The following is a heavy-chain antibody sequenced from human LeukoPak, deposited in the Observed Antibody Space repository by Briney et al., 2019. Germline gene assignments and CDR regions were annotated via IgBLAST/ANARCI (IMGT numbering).Heavy chain of an antibody. D-gene: IGHD3-3*01. CDR1: GYTFTSYY. CDR3: ARPYYDFWSGRSEGHYFDY. Sequence: ASVKVSCKASGYTFTSYYMHWVRQAPGQGLEWMGIINPSGGSTSYAQKFQGRVTMTRDMSTSTVYMELSSLRSEDTAVYYCARPYYDFWSGRSEGHYFDYWGQGTLVTVSS. V-gene: IGHV1-46*01. CDR2: INPSGGST. J-gene: IGHJ4*02.